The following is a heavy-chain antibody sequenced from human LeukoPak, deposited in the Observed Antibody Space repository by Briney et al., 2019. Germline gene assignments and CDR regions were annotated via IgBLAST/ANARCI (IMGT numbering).Heavy chain of an antibody. CDR1: GGSISSGSYY. J-gene: IGHJ4*02. CDR2: IYTSRST. V-gene: IGHV4-61*02. D-gene: IGHD3-22*01. Sequence: SETLSLTCTVSGGSISSGSYYWSWIRQPAGKGLEWIGRIYTSRSTNYNPSLKSRVTISIDTSKNQFYLKLSSLTAADTAVYFCARRDDSSGYHKIFDYWGPGTLVTVSS. CDR3: ARRDDSSGYHKIFDY.